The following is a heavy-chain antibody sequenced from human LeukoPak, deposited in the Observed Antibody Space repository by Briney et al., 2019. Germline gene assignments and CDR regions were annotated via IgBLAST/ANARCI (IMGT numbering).Heavy chain of an antibody. CDR3: ARHAGADSSSWYYFDY. Sequence: SETLSLTCTVSGGSISSYCWSWIRQPPGKGLEWIGYICYTGSTNYNPSLKSRVTISLDTSKNQFSLKLSSVTAADTALYYCARHAGADSSSWYYFDYWGQGTLVTVSS. CDR2: ICYTGST. CDR1: GGSISSYC. J-gene: IGHJ4*02. D-gene: IGHD6-13*01. V-gene: IGHV4-59*08.